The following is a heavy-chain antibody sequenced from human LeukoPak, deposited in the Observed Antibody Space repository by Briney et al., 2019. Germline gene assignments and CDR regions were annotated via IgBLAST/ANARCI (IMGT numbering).Heavy chain of an antibody. Sequence: PGGSLRLSCAASGFTFSSYEMNWVRQAPGKGLKWVSYISSGGSTIYYADSVKGRFTISRDNAKNSLYLQTNSLRAEDTAVYYCARAAAGMIFYYYMDVWGKGTTVTISS. V-gene: IGHV3-48*03. CDR2: ISSGGSTI. CDR3: ARAAAGMIFYYYMDV. J-gene: IGHJ6*03. D-gene: IGHD6-13*01. CDR1: GFTFSSYE.